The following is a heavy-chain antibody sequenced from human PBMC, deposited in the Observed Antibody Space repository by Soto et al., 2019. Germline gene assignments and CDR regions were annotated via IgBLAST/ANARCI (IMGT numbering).Heavy chain of an antibody. D-gene: IGHD3-9*01. V-gene: IGHV1-69*13. Sequence: SVKVSCKASGGTFSSYAISWVRQAPGQGLEWTGGIIPIFGTANYAQKFQGRVTITADESTSTAYMELSSLRSEDTAVYYCARPQPHYDILTGYYKERWFDPWGQGTLVTVSS. CDR3: ARPQPHYDILTGYYKERWFDP. CDR2: IIPIFGTA. CDR1: GGTFSSYA. J-gene: IGHJ5*02.